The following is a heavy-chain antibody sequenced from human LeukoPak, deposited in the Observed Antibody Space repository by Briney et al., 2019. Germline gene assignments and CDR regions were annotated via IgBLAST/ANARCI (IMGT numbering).Heavy chain of an antibody. CDR3: ARDYYMGIVDQ. J-gene: IGHJ5*02. CDR1: GFTFSNHW. V-gene: IGHV3-74*01. Sequence: GGSLRLSCEASGFTFSNHWMHWVRQAPGKGLVWISVISKDGSTSIYADSVRGRLTISRDNAKNTLYLQMNSLRVEDTSVYYCARDYYMGIVDQWGQGTRVTVSS. D-gene: IGHD3-22*01. CDR2: ISKDGSTS.